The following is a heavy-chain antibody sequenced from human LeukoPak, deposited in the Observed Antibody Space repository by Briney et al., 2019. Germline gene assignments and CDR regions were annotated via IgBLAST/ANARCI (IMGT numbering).Heavy chain of an antibody. CDR3: AREGEGKSGYFDY. CDR2: IRYDGSNK. J-gene: IGHJ4*02. D-gene: IGHD1-26*01. V-gene: IGHV3-30*02. Sequence: GGSLRLSCAASGFTFSSYGMHWVRQAPGKGLEWVAFIRYDGSNKYYADSVKGRFTISRDNSKNTLYLQMNSLRAEDTAVYYCAREGEGKSGYFDYWGQGTLVTVSS. CDR1: GFTFSSYG.